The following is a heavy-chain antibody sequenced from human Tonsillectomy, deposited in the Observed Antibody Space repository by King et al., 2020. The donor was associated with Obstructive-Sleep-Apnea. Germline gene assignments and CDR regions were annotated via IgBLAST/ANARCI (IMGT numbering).Heavy chain of an antibody. J-gene: IGHJ4*02. V-gene: IGHV1-3*01. CDR2: INSGNGNT. D-gene: IGHD4-17*01. CDR3: ARLGDGDLYYFDY. Sequence: QLVQSGTEVKKPGASVKVSCKASGYTFTTYAMHWVRQAPGQGLEWMGWINSGNGNTEYSQKVQGRVTITRDTSATTAYMELGSLRSEDTAVYYCARLGDGDLYYFDYWGQGTLVTVSS. CDR1: GYTFTTYA.